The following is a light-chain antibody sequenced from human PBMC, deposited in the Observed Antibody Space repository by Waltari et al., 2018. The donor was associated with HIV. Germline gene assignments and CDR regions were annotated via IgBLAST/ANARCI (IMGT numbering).Light chain of an antibody. J-gene: IGLJ1*01. CDR1: SSNIGAGYD. CDR2: ENN. Sequence: QSVLTQPPSVSGAPGQGVTISCTGSSSNIGAGYDVHWSRHLPGTAPKLLIHENNKRPSGVPDRFSGSRSGTSASLAISGLQADDEADYYCQSYDSTLSGPRVFGTGTKVTVL. CDR3: QSYDSTLSGPRV. V-gene: IGLV1-40*01.